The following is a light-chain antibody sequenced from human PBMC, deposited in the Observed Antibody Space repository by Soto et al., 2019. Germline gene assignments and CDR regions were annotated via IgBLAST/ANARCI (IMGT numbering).Light chain of an antibody. J-gene: IGLJ1*01. CDR1: SSDVGGYNY. V-gene: IGLV2-14*01. CDR2: DVS. CDR3: SSYTSSSTLLYL. Sequence: QSALTQPASVSGSPGQSITISCTGTSSDVGGYNYVSWYQQLPGKAPKLMIYDVSIRPSAVSNRFSGSKSGNTASLTISGLQAEDEADYYCSSYTSSSTLLYLFVTGTHVTVL.